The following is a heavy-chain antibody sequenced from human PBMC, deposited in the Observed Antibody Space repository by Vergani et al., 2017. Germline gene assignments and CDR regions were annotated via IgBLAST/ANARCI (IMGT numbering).Heavy chain of an antibody. D-gene: IGHD2-2*01. Sequence: QVQLVQSGAEVKKPGASVKVSCKASGYTFTSYYMHWVRQAPGQGLEWMGMINPSGGSTSFAQKFQGRVTLTRDTPTSTIYMELSSLRSEETALDYCAGGDIVVVAAATDGFDPWGQGTLVTVSS. J-gene: IGHJ5*02. CDR3: AGGDIVVVAAATDGFDP. V-gene: IGHV1-46*01. CDR2: INPSGGST. CDR1: GYTFTSYY.